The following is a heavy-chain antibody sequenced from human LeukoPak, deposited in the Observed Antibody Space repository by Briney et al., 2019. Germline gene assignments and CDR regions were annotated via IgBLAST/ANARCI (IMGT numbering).Heavy chain of an antibody. D-gene: IGHD3-10*01. CDR1: GFTVSTNY. V-gene: IGHV3-66*01. J-gene: IGHJ4*02. Sequence: GESLRLSCAASGFTVSTNYMSWVRQAPGEGLEWVSIIYSGDRTDYADSLKGRFTISRDTSKNTLYLQMSSLRAEDTAVYYCARDVRKQGLWSWGQGTLVTVSS. CDR2: IYSGDRT. CDR3: ARDVRKQGLWS.